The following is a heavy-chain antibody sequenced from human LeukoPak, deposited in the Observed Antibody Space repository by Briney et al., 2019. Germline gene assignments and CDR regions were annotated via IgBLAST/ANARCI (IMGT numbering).Heavy chain of an antibody. Sequence: GASVKVSCKSFGYTFTAYAMHWVRQAPGQGLEWMGWITPSDGANYAQKFQGRVTMTRDTSMSTAYMDLNRLTSDDTAVYFCARDRYGDGFAHFDYWGQGTLVTVSS. CDR2: ITPSDGA. D-gene: IGHD5-24*01. J-gene: IGHJ4*02. CDR1: GYTFTAYA. V-gene: IGHV1-2*02. CDR3: ARDRYGDGFAHFDY.